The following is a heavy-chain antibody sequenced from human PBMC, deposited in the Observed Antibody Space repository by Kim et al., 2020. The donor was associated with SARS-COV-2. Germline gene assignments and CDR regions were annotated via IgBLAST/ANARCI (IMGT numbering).Heavy chain of an antibody. CDR1: GGSIISGGYY. CDR2: IYYSGST. J-gene: IGHJ3*02. V-gene: IGHV4-31*03. D-gene: IGHD1-7*01. Sequence: SETLSLTCTVSGGSIISGGYYWSWIRQHPGKGLEWIGYIYYSGSTYYNPSLKSRVTISVDTSKNQFSLKLSSVTAADTAVYYCARDQTNFHDAFDIWGQGTMVTVSS. CDR3: ARDQTNFHDAFDI.